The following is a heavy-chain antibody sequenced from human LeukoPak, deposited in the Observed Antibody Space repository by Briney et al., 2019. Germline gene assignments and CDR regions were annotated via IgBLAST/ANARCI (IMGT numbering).Heavy chain of an antibody. Sequence: SGGSLRLSCAASGFTFDDYAMHWVRQAPGKGLEWVSGISWNSGSIGYADPVKGRFTISRDNAKNSLYLQMNSLRAEDTALYCCAKDYGSGSPYWYFDPWGRGTLVTVSS. V-gene: IGHV3-9*01. CDR3: AKDYGSGSPYWYFDP. CDR2: ISWNSGSI. J-gene: IGHJ2*01. D-gene: IGHD3-10*01. CDR1: GFTFDDYA.